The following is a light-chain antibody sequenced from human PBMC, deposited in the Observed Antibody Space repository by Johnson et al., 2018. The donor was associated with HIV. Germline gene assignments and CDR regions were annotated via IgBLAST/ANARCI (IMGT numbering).Light chain of an antibody. CDR1: TSNIGNNY. J-gene: IGLJ1*01. Sequence: QSMLTQPPSVSAAPGQKVTISCSGSTSNIGNNYVSWYQQLPGTAPKLLIYDNNKRPSGIPDRFSGSKSGTSATLGITGLQTGDEADYYCGTRDSSLRSGFFGTGTKVTVL. V-gene: IGLV1-51*01. CDR3: GTRDSSLRSGF. CDR2: DNN.